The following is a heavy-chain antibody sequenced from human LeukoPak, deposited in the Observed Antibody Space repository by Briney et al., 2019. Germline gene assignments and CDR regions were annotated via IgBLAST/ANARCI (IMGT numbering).Heavy chain of an antibody. CDR2: ISAYNGNT. Sequence: ASVKVSCRASGYTFTSYGISWVRQAPGQGLEGMGWISAYNGNTNYAQKLQGRVTMTTDTSTSTAYMELRSLRSDDTAVYYCARGSGRFLEWLEYYYYGMDVWGQGTTVTVSS. D-gene: IGHD3-3*01. CDR3: ARGSGRFLEWLEYYYYGMDV. V-gene: IGHV1-18*01. CDR1: GYTFTSYG. J-gene: IGHJ6*02.